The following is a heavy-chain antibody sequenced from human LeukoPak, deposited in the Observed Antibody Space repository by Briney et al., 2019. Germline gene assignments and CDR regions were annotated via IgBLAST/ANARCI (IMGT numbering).Heavy chain of an antibody. CDR1: GFTFSSYT. V-gene: IGHV3-21*01. J-gene: IGHJ4*02. Sequence: GGSLRLSCAASGFTFSSYTMNWVRQAPGKGLEWVSSISSNSGHIYYADSLKGRFTISRDNAKNSLYLQMNSLRAEDTAVYYCARVRGKYFDYWGQGTLVTVSS. CDR3: ARVRGKYFDY. CDR2: ISSNSGHI. D-gene: IGHD1-26*01.